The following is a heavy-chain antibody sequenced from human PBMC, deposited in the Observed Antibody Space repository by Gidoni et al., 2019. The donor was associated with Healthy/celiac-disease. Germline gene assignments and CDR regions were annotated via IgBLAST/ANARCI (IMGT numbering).Heavy chain of an antibody. D-gene: IGHD3-3*01. CDR3: ARDRITIFGVDYYYGMDV. Sequence: QVQLVESGGGVVQPGRSLRLSCAASGFTFSSYGMHWVRQAPGKGLEWVAVIWDDGSNKYYADSVKGRFTISRDNSKNTLYLQMNSLRAEDTAVYYCARDRITIFGVDYYYGMDVWGQGTTVTVSS. J-gene: IGHJ6*02. V-gene: IGHV3-33*08. CDR1: GFTFSSYG. CDR2: IWDDGSNK.